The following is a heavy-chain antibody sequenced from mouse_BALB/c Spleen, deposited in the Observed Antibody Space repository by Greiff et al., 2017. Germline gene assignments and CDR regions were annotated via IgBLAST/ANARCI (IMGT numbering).Heavy chain of an antibody. V-gene: IGHV1-82*01. CDR1: GYAFSSSW. Sequence: LLESGPELVKPGASVKISCKASGYAFSSSWMNWVKQRPGQGLEWIGRIYPGDGDTNYNGKFKGKATLTADKSSSTAYMQLSSLTSVDSAVYFCARKRDAMDYWGQGTSVTVSS. CDR2: IYPGDGDT. CDR3: ARKRDAMDY. J-gene: IGHJ4*01.